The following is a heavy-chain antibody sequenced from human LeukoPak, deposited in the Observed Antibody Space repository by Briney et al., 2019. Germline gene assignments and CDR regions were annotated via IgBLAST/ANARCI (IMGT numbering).Heavy chain of an antibody. D-gene: IGHD3-3*01. V-gene: IGHV2-5*02. CDR2: LYWDDEK. CDR3: THFLQFYSFDY. Sequence: SGPTLVKPTQTLTLTCNFSGFSLSTTGVTVGWIRQFPGRTLEWLALLYWDDEKRYNPSVKSRVSIARGASEKQVVLTMTNVDPVDTATYYCTHFLQFYSFDYWGQGALVTVSS. J-gene: IGHJ4*02. CDR1: GFSLSTTGVT.